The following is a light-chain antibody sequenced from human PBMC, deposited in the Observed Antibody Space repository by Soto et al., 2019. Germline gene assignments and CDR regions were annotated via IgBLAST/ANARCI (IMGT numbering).Light chain of an antibody. J-gene: IGKJ1*01. CDR2: GAS. CDR3: QQYGSSPLT. Sequence: EIVLTHSPGTLSLSPGERATLSCRASQSVSSSYLAWYQQKPGQAPRLLIYGASSRATGIPDRFSGSGSGTDFTLTISRLEPEDFALYYCQQYGSSPLTFGQGTNVEIK. CDR1: QSVSSSY. V-gene: IGKV3-20*01.